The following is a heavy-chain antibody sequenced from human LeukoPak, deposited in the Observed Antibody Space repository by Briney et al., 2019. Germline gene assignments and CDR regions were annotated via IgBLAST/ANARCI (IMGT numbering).Heavy chain of an antibody. V-gene: IGHV4-4*09. CDR1: GGSNNSYY. CDR3: ARKAPKKGWFDP. CDR2: THPSGNT. Sequence: SETLSLTCTVSGGSNNSYYWSWIRQPPGKGLEWIGYTHPSGNTNYSPSLMSRVTISIDTSRNQFSLKLSSVTAADTAAYYCARKAPKKGWFDPWGQGTLVTVSS. J-gene: IGHJ5*02.